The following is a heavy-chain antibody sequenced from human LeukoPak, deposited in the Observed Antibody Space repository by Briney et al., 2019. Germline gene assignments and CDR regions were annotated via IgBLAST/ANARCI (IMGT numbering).Heavy chain of an antibody. V-gene: IGHV1-46*01. CDR1: GYTFTSYY. J-gene: IGHJ6*02. CDR3: ATQRGYSYGSSYYYYYGMDV. D-gene: IGHD5-18*01. CDR2: INPSGGST. Sequence: ASVKVSCKASGYTFTSYYMHWVRQAPGQGLEWMGIINPSGGSTSYAQKFQGRVTMTRDTSTSTVYMELSSLRSEDTVVYYCATQRGYSYGSSYYYYYGMDVWGQGTTVTVSS.